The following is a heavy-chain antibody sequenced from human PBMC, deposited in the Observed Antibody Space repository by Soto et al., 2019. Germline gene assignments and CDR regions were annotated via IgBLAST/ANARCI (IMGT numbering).Heavy chain of an antibody. Sequence: QVQLQESGPGLVKPSETLSLTCTVSGGSISSYYWSWIRQPPGKGLEWIGYIYYSGSTNYNPSLKSRDTISVDTSKNQFSLKLSSVTAADTAVYYCARANYYDSSGRNYYFDYWGQGTLVTVSS. D-gene: IGHD3-22*01. CDR2: IYYSGST. J-gene: IGHJ4*02. CDR1: GGSISSYY. V-gene: IGHV4-59*01. CDR3: ARANYYDSSGRNYYFDY.